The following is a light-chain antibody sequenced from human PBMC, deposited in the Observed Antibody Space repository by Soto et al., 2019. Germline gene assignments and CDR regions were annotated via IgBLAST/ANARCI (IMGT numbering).Light chain of an antibody. CDR2: GAS. CDR3: QQNSKSPPVT. CDR1: QTFSNN. Sequence: EVVMTQSPATVSLSPGEGVTLSCRASQTFSNNLAWYQQKPGQAPRLLIYGASTRATGVPGRFSGGGSGTDFTLTISSLQSEDFAFDYCQQNSKSPPVTFGGGTKVEIK. J-gene: IGKJ4*01. V-gene: IGKV3-15*01.